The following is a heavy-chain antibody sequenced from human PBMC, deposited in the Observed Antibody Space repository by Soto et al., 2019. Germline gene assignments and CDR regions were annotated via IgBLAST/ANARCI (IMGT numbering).Heavy chain of an antibody. D-gene: IGHD3-10*01. Sequence: EVQLVESGGGLVQPGGSLRLSCAASGFTFSSDWMHWVRQAPGKGLVWISRIDMDGSSTSYADSVKHRFTISRDNAENTLYLQMNGLRAEDTAVYYCVRDRQGSQHYFDYWGQGILVTVSS. J-gene: IGHJ4*02. CDR2: IDMDGSST. V-gene: IGHV3-74*01. CDR3: VRDRQGSQHYFDY. CDR1: GFTFSSDW.